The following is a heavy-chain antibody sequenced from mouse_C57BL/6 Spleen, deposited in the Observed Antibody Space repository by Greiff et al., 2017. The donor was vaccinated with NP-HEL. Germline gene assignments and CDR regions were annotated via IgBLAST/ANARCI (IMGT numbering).Heavy chain of an antibody. J-gene: IGHJ1*03. CDR3: ARSDYYGSSPYWYFDV. Sequence: QVQLQQPGTELVKPGASVKLSCKASGYTFTSYCMHWVKQRPGQGLEWIGNINPSNGGTNYNEKFKSKATLTVDKSSSTAYMQLSSLTSEDSAVYYCARSDYYGSSPYWYFDVWGTGTTVTVSS. V-gene: IGHV1-53*01. CDR1: GYTFTSYC. D-gene: IGHD1-1*01. CDR2: INPSNGGT.